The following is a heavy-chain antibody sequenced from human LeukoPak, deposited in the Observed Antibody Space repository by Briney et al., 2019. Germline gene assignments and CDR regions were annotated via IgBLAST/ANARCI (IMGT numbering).Heavy chain of an antibody. Sequence: GGSLRLSCAASEFTYSSYAMHWVRQAPGKGLEWVAVISYDGSNKYYADSVKGRFTISRDNSKNTLYLQMNSLRAEDTAVYYCAREGRYSPTIYYYYYYGMDVWGQGSTVTVSS. CDR2: ISYDGSNK. V-gene: IGHV3-30*04. J-gene: IGHJ6*02. CDR1: EFTYSSYA. D-gene: IGHD5-18*01. CDR3: AREGRYSPTIYYYYYYGMDV.